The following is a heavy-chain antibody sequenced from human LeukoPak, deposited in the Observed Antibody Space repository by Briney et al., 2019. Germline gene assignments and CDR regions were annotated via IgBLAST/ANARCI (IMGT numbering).Heavy chain of an antibody. Sequence: GGSLRLSCAASGFTFSSYWMHWVRQAPGKGLVWVSRINSDGSSTSYADSVKGRFTISRDNAKNTLYLQMNSLRAEDTAVYYCARDSVGASIPLNWFDPWGQGTLATVSS. CDR1: GFTFSSYW. D-gene: IGHD1-26*01. CDR3: ARDSVGASIPLNWFDP. V-gene: IGHV3-74*01. CDR2: INSDGSST. J-gene: IGHJ5*02.